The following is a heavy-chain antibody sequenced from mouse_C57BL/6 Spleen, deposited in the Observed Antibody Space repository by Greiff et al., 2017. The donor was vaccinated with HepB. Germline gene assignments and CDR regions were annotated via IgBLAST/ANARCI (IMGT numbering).Heavy chain of an antibody. CDR3: TRAQIYYGNWGYAMDY. D-gene: IGHD2-1*01. CDR2: IRNKANNHAT. CDR1: GFTFSDAW. Sequence: EVMLVESGGGLVQPGGSMKLSCAASGFTFSDAWMDWVRQSPEKGLEWVAEIRNKANNHATYYAESVKGRFTISRDDSKSSVYLQMNSLRAEDTGIYYCTRAQIYYGNWGYAMDYWGQGTSVTVSS. V-gene: IGHV6-6*01. J-gene: IGHJ4*01.